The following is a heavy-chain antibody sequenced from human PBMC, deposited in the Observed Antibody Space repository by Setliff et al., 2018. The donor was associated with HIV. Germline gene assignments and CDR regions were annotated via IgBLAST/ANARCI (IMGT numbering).Heavy chain of an antibody. CDR1: GYTLTEFS. CDR2: IIPIFDTT. V-gene: IGHV1-69*13. Sequence: ASVKVSCKVSGYTLTEFSMHWVRQAPGQGLEWMGGIIPIFDTTKYAQKFQGRVTITADESTSTAYMELSSLRSEDTAVYYCARGEKRFLEWLPLDYYYYYYMDVWGKGITVTVSS. CDR3: ARGEKRFLEWLPLDYYYYYYMDV. J-gene: IGHJ6*03. D-gene: IGHD3-3*01.